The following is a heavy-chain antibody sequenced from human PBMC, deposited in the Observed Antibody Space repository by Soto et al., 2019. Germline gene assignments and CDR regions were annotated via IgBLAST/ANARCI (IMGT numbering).Heavy chain of an antibody. D-gene: IGHD3-10*01. J-gene: IGHJ4*02. Sequence: GGSLRLSCTGSGFPFGNFLMSWFRQAPGKGMEWVGFIRSQPYGGTAEYAASVRGRFTISRDDSKGIAYLQMNSLQTEDSGVYYCIGSFPFWGQGTLVTAPQ. CDR2: IRSQPYGGTA. CDR1: GFPFGNFL. V-gene: IGHV3-49*03. CDR3: IGSFPF.